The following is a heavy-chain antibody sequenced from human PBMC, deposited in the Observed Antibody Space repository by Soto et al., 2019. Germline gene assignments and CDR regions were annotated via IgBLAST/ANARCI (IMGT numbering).Heavy chain of an antibody. CDR2: IYHSGNT. J-gene: IGHJ5*02. CDR3: ATLPPRVVASLLPIPT. Sequence: VQLRQSGPGLVKPSGTLSLTCAVSGGSISSSNWWTWVRQAPGKGLEWIGEIYHSGNTYYNPSPMGRVTRTVDKSNNQFPLKLTSVTAADPAVYYCATLPPRVVASLLPIPTWGQGTLVTVSS. V-gene: IGHV4-4*02. CDR1: GGSISSSNW. D-gene: IGHD1-26*01.